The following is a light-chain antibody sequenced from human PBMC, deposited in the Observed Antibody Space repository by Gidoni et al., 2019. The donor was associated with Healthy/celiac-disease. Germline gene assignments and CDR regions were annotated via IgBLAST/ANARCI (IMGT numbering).Light chain of an antibody. J-gene: IGKJ1*01. Sequence: DIQLPHSPSSLSASVGDRVTITCRASQSISSYLNWYQQKPGKAPKLLIYAASSLQSGVPSRFSGSGSGTDFTLTISSLQPEDFATYYCQQSYSTPPGFGQGTKVEIK. V-gene: IGKV1-39*01. CDR2: AAS. CDR1: QSISSY. CDR3: QQSYSTPPG.